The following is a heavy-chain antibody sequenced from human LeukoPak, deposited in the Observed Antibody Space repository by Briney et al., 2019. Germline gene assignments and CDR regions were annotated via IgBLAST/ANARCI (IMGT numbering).Heavy chain of an antibody. J-gene: IGHJ4*02. CDR2: INSDGSSI. Sequence: GGSVRLSCAASGFTFSSYWLHWVRQAPGKGLVWVSRINSDGSSITYADSVKGRFTISRDNAKNTLYLQMNSLRVEDTAVYYCAREGRVSGYDFDCWGQGTLVTVSS. D-gene: IGHD5-12*01. CDR3: AREGRVSGYDFDC. V-gene: IGHV3-74*03. CDR1: GFTFSSYW.